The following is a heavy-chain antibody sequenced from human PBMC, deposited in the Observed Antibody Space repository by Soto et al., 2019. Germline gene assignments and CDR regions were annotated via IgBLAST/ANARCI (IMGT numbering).Heavy chain of an antibody. V-gene: IGHV3-33*01. D-gene: IGHD3-10*01. Sequence: QVQLVESGGGVVQPGRSLRLSCVAPEFTFSSYGMHWVRQPPGKGLEWVALIWYDGSAKYYADSVKGRFTISRDNSKNTLSLQMNRLRVDDTAVYYCARDLGGPGWFDPWGQGTLVTVSS. CDR1: EFTFSSYG. J-gene: IGHJ5*02. CDR3: ARDLGGPGWFDP. CDR2: IWYDGSAK.